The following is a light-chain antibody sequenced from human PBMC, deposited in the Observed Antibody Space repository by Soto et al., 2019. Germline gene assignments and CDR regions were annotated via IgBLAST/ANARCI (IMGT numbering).Light chain of an antibody. CDR2: AAS. V-gene: IGKV1-39*01. Sequence: DMQITQSPSSLSASVGDRGTITCRASQSISSYLNWYQQKPGKVPKLLIYAASSLQGGVPSRFSGSGSGTDFTLTISSMQPEAFANYYCQQSFSAPWTFGQGTKVDIK. J-gene: IGKJ1*01. CDR3: QQSFSAPWT. CDR1: QSISSY.